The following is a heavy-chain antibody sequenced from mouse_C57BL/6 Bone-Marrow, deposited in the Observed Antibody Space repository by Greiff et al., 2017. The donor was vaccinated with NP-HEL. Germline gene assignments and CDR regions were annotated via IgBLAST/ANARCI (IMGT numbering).Heavy chain of an antibody. V-gene: IGHV1-18*01. CDR2: INPNNGGT. D-gene: IGHD1-1*01. J-gene: IGHJ2*01. Sequence: EVQLQQSGPELVKPGASVKIPCKASGYTFTDYNMDWVKQSHGKSLEWIGDINPNNGGTIYNQKFKGKATLTVDKSSSTAYRELRSLTSEDTAVDYCARGPEYYGSSYDYFDYWGQGTTLTVSS. CDR1: GYTFTDYN. CDR3: ARGPEYYGSSYDYFDY.